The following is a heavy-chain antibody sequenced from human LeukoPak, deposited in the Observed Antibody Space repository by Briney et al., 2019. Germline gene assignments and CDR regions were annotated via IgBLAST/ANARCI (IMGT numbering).Heavy chain of an antibody. Sequence: GGSLRLSCAASGFTFSNYGMHWGRQAPGKGLEWVAVIWYDGSNKYYADSVKGRFTISRDNSKNTLYVQMNSLRVEDTAVYYCARGGNYYGSGSPDYWGQGTLVTVSS. J-gene: IGHJ4*02. CDR1: GFTFSNYG. CDR3: ARGGNYYGSGSPDY. CDR2: IWYDGSNK. D-gene: IGHD3-10*01. V-gene: IGHV3-33*01.